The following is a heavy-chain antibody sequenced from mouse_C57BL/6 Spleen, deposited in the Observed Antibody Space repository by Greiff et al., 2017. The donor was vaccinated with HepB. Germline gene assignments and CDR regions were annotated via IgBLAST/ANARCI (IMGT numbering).Heavy chain of an antibody. CDR3: ASPGGSSYYYAMDY. CDR2: INPNYGTT. J-gene: IGHJ4*01. D-gene: IGHD1-1*01. CDR1: GYSFTDYN. V-gene: IGHV1-39*01. Sequence: EVQLQQSGPELVKPGASVKISCKASGYSFTDYNMNWVKQSNGKSLEWIGVINPNYGTTSYNQKFKGKATLTVDQSSSTAYMQLNSLTSEDSAVYYCASPGGSSYYYAMDYWGQGTSVTVSS.